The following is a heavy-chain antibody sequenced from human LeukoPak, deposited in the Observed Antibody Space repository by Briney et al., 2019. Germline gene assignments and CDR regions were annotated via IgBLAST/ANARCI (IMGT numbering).Heavy chain of an antibody. CDR1: GYTFTSYA. CDR2: INAGNGNT. V-gene: IGHV1-3*01. J-gene: IGHJ3*01. D-gene: IGHD6-19*01. CDR3: ARSNSGWDAFDV. Sequence: ASVKADCRASGYTFTSYAMHWVRQAPGQRLEWMGWINAGNGNTKYSQRFQGSVPITRDTSASTAYRELSRLRSEDTAVYYCARSNSGWDAFDVWGQGTMVTVSS.